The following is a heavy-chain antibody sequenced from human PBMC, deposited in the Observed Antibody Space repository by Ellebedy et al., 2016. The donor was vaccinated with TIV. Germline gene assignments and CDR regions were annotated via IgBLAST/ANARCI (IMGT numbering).Heavy chain of an antibody. J-gene: IGHJ4*02. Sequence: GGSLRLSCAASGFTLSEFGMTWVRQAPGKGLEWVSHINSRSDTISYADSVKGRFIISRDIAKNSLHLQMNSLRAEDTAVYYCTRDPDGVYDFDYWGQGILVTVSS. CDR3: TRDPDGVYDFDY. D-gene: IGHD5/OR15-5a*01. CDR2: INSRSDTI. CDR1: GFTLSEFG. V-gene: IGHV3-48*04.